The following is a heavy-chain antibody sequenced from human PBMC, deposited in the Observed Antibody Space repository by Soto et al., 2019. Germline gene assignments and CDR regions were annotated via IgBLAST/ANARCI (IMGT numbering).Heavy chain of an antibody. J-gene: IGHJ6*03. D-gene: IGHD6-19*01. CDR2: MNPNSGNT. Sequence: ASVKVSCKAYGYTFTSYDINWVRQATGQGLEWMGWMNPNSGNTGYAQKFQGRVTMTRNTSISTAYMELSSLRSEDTAVYYCARGGSSGWYHYYYYMDVWGKGTTVTVSS. V-gene: IGHV1-8*01. CDR1: GYTFTSYD. CDR3: ARGGSSGWYHYYYYMDV.